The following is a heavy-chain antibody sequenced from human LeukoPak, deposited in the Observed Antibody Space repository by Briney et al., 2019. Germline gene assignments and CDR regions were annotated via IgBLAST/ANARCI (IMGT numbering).Heavy chain of an antibody. CDR1: GGSISSGGYY. V-gene: IGHV4-30-2*01. D-gene: IGHD6-6*01. J-gene: IGHJ5*02. Sequence: PSETLSLTCTVSGGSISSGGYYWSWIRQPPGKGLEWIGYIYHSGSTYYNPSLKSRVTISVDRSKNQFSLKLSSVTAADTAVYYCASARQTIAARLRWFDPWGQGTLVTVSS. CDR3: ASARQTIAARLRWFDP. CDR2: IYHSGST.